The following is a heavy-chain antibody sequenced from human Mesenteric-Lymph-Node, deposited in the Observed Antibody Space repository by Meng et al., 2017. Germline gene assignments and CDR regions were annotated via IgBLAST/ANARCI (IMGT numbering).Heavy chain of an antibody. D-gene: IGHD3-16*01. CDR3: TPDPWGY. Sequence: VQLVESGVGFVYPVASFSLSCAVSGITFKDALLSWVRQALGKGLEWVGRIKSNGDGGTTDYAAPVKGRFTISRDDSKNTLFLQMDSQKTEDTAVYYCTPDPWGYWGQGTLVTVSS. CDR1: GITFKDAL. CDR2: IKSNGDGGTT. V-gene: IGHV3-15*01. J-gene: IGHJ4*02.